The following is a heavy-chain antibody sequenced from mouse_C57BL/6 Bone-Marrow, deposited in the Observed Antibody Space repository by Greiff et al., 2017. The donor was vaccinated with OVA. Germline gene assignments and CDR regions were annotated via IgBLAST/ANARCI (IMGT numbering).Heavy chain of an antibody. Sequence: EVQLQQSGAELVRPGASVKLSCTASGFNIKDDYMHWVKQRPEQGLEWIGWIDPENGDTEYASKFQGKATITADTSSNTAYLQLSSLTSEDTAVYYCTTFYGNCGFDYWGQGTTLTVSS. J-gene: IGHJ2*01. CDR3: TTFYGNCGFDY. D-gene: IGHD2-1*01. CDR2: IDPENGDT. CDR1: GFNIKDDY. V-gene: IGHV14-4*01.